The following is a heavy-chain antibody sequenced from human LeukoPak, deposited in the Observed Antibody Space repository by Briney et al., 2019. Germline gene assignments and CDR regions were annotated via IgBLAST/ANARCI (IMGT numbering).Heavy chain of an antibody. D-gene: IGHD1-26*01. J-gene: IGHJ4*02. CDR3: ARDWEAERSGSSESDY. CDR1: GFTFSSYW. CDR2: INSDGSST. Sequence: GGSLRLSCAASGFTFSSYWMHWVRQAPGKGLVWVTRINSDGSSTSYADSVKGRFTISRDNAKNTLYLQMNSLRAEDTAVYYCARDWEAERSGSSESDYWGQGTLVTVSS. V-gene: IGHV3-74*01.